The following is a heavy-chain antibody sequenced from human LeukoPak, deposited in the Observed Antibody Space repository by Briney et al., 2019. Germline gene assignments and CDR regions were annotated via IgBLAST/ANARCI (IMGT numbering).Heavy chain of an antibody. CDR3: ARGPGYSYASGYYYYYYMDV. J-gene: IGHJ6*03. D-gene: IGHD5-18*01. CDR2: INPNSGGT. CDR1: GYTFTGYY. V-gene: IGHV1-2*02. Sequence: GASVKVSCKASGYTFTGYYMHWARQAPGQGLEWMGWINPNSGGTNYAQKFQGRVTMTRDTSISTAYMELSRLRSDDTAVYYCARGPGYSYASGYYYYYYMDVWGKGTTVTVSS.